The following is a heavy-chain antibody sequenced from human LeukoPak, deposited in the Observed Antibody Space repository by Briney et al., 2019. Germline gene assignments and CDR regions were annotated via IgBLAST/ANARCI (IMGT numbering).Heavy chain of an antibody. J-gene: IGHJ4*02. D-gene: IGHD6-19*01. CDR3: ARGEQWLVRY. V-gene: IGHV1-2*02. CDR1: GYTFSGYY. CDR2: IDPNSGAA. Sequence: ASLKVSCKTFGYTFSGYYIHWVRQAPGQGLEWMGWIDPNSGAANYEKRFQGRVTMTRDIAINTVYLEVRSDDTAVYYCARGEQWLVRYWGQGTLVTVSS.